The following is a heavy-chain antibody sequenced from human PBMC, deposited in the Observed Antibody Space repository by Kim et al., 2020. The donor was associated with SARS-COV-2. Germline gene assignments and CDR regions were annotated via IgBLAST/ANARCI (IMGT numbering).Heavy chain of an antibody. CDR3: ARVGSAQGPGVN. J-gene: IGHJ4*02. Sequence: KYNADSVKGRFTTSRDNAKNSLYLEMTRLRAEDTAMYYCARVGSAQGPGVNWGQGTLVTVSS. V-gene: IGHV3-7*03. CDR2: K. D-gene: IGHD2-8*01.